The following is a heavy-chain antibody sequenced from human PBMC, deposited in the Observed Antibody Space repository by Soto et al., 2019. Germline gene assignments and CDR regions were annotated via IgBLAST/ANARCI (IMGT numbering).Heavy chain of an antibody. V-gene: IGHV5-51*07. CDR3: ARQGFSKHYFYAADV. D-gene: IGHD6-13*01. CDR1: GYLFTTYW. CDR2: ILPDDADT. J-gene: IGHJ6*02. Sequence: RESVNLSCTASGYLFTTYWIVLVHQTPGKGLEWMGIILPDDADTRYSPSFEGHATISADRSTNTAYLHLRSLEASDTATYFCARQGFSKHYFYAADVWGQGTTVTVSS.